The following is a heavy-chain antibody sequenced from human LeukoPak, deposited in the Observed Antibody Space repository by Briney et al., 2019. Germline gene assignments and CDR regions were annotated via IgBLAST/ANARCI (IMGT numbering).Heavy chain of an antibody. J-gene: IGHJ6*02. CDR3: AREQEDTGDYVYYYYYYYGMDV. CDR1: GYTFTGYY. V-gene: IGHV1-2*02. Sequence: ASVKVSCKASGYTFTGYYMHWVRQAPGQGLEWMGWINPNSGGTNYAQKFQGRVTMTRDTSISTAYMELSRLRSDDTAVYYCAREQEDTGDYVYYYYYYYGMDVWGQGTTVTVSS. CDR2: INPNSGGT. D-gene: IGHD4-17*01.